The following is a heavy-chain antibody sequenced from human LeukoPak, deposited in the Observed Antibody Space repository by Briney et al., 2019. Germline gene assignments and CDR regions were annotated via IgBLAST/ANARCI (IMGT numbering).Heavy chain of an antibody. J-gene: IGHJ5*02. D-gene: IGHD6-6*01. CDR2: IYYSGST. V-gene: IGHV4-59*08. Sequence: SETLSLTCSVSGGSINSYFWSWIRQPPGKGLEWIGYIYYSGSTNYSPSLKSRVSISVDTFKNQFSLKLNSVTAADTAVYYCARKYPDHWFDPWGQGTLVTVSS. CDR3: ARKYPDHWFDP. CDR1: GGSINSYF.